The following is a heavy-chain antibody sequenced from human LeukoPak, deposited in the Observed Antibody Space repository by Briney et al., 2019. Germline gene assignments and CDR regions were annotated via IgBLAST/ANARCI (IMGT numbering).Heavy chain of an antibody. Sequence: GGSLRLSCAASGFTFSSYAMHWVRQAPGKGLEWVAVISYDGSNKYYADSVKGRFTISRDNSKNTLYLQMNSLRAEDMAVYYCARARIAVAGIYFDYWGQGTLVTVSS. CDR2: ISYDGSNK. J-gene: IGHJ4*02. D-gene: IGHD6-19*01. CDR3: ARARIAVAGIYFDY. V-gene: IGHV3-30-3*01. CDR1: GFTFSSYA.